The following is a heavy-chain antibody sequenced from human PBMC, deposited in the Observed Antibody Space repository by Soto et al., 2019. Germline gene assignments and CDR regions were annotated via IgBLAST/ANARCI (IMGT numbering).Heavy chain of an antibody. J-gene: IGHJ4*02. V-gene: IGHV1-18*01. CDR1: GYTFTNYG. Sequence: QVQLEQSGAEVKKSGASVKVSCKASGYTFTNYGIAWVRQAPGQGLEWMGWISPYSGKTDYRQNLQGRVTMTADTSTTTAYMELRSLRSDDTAVYYCARDRLTLTTSLIFDFWGQGTLVTVSS. CDR3: ARDRLTLTTSLIFDF. CDR2: ISPYSGKT. D-gene: IGHD3-9*01.